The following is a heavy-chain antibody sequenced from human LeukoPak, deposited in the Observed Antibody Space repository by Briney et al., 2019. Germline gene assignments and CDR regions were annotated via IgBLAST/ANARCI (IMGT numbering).Heavy chain of an antibody. J-gene: IGHJ4*02. Sequence: SETLSLTCAVSGGSFSGYYWSWIRQPPGKGLEWIGEINHSGSTNYNPSLKSRVTISVDTSKNQFSLKLSSVTAADTAVYYCARVLLWFGEPQYYFDYWGQGTLVTVSS. V-gene: IGHV4-34*01. D-gene: IGHD3-10*01. CDR1: GGSFSGYY. CDR3: ARVLLWFGEPQYYFDY. CDR2: INHSGST.